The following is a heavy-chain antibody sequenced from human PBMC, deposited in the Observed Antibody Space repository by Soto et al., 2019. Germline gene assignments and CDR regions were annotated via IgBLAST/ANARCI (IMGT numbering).Heavy chain of an antibody. CDR1: GFIFSDYW. Sequence: GGSLRLCCAASGFIFSDYWMHWVRRAPGKGLVWVARINSDGSTTSYADSVKDRFTISRDNAKNTLYLQMNSLRAEDTAVYFFARVRVHEWXFDYWGQGTPVTV. CDR3: ARVRVHEWXFDY. D-gene: IGHD3-3*01. CDR2: INSDGSTT. J-gene: IGHJ4*02. V-gene: IGHV3-74*01.